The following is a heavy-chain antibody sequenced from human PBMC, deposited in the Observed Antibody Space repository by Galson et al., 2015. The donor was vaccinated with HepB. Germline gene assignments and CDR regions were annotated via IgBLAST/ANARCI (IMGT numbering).Heavy chain of an antibody. Sequence: SLRLSCAASGFTFSSYAMHWVRQAPGKGLEYVSAISSNGGSTYYADSVKGRFTISRDNSKNTLYLQMSSLRAEDTAVYYCVKDAKVYSSGWWGDYYYGMDVWGQGTTVTVSS. CDR3: VKDAKVYSSGWWGDYYYGMDV. CDR1: GFTFSSYA. CDR2: ISSNGGST. V-gene: IGHV3-64D*06. D-gene: IGHD6-19*01. J-gene: IGHJ6*02.